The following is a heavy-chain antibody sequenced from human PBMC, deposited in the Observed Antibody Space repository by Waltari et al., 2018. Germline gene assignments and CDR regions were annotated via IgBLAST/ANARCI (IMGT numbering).Heavy chain of an antibody. J-gene: IGHJ6*02. Sequence: QVQLVQSGAEVKKPGSSVKVSCKASGGTFSNYAVPWVRQGPGQGLEWMGGITPIFGTANYAQNFQGRVTITTDESTSTAYMELSSLRSEDTAVYYCARSGNYDYYYYGLDVWGQGTTVTVSS. V-gene: IGHV1-69*05. D-gene: IGHD1-26*01. CDR2: ITPIFGTA. CDR3: ARSGNYDYYYYGLDV. CDR1: GGTFSNYA.